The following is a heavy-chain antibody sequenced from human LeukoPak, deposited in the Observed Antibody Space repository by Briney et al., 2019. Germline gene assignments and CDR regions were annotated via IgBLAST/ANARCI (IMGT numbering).Heavy chain of an antibody. CDR3: AKAGGFCSGTSCPTDS. V-gene: IGHV3-23*01. Sequence: GGSLRLSCAASGFTFSSYAMSWVRQAPGKGLEWVSSISGSGGSKYFADSVTGRFTISRDISMNTLYLQMNSLRAEDTAVYYCAKAGGFCSGTSCPTDSWGQGTLVPVSS. J-gene: IGHJ4*02. CDR1: GFTFSSYA. D-gene: IGHD2-2*01. CDR2: ISGSGGSK.